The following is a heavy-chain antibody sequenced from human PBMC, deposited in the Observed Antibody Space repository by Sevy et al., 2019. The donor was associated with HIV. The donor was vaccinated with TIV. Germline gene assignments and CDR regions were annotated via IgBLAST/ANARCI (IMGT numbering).Heavy chain of an antibody. Sequence: SETLSLTCTVSGGSISSGNYYWSWIRQPAGKGLEWIGRIYTSESTNYNPSLKSRVTISVDTSKNQFSLKLSSVTAADTAVYYCARVGGHSYGYSALDIWGQGTMVTVSS. CDR3: ARVGGHSYGYSALDI. D-gene: IGHD5-18*01. J-gene: IGHJ3*02. CDR2: IYTSEST. V-gene: IGHV4-61*02. CDR1: GGSISSGNYY.